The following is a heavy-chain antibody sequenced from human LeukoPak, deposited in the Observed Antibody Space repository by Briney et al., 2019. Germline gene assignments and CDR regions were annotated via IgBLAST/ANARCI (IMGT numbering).Heavy chain of an antibody. J-gene: IGHJ4*02. CDR1: GFTFSDYY. D-gene: IGHD1-26*01. Sequence: GGSLRLSCAASGFTFSDYYMSWIRQAPGKGLEWVSYISSSGSTIYYADSVKGRFTISRDNAKNSLYLQMNSLRAEDTAVYYCARDRYSGSYHTWGRFDYWGQGTLVTVSS. CDR3: ARDRYSGSYHTWGRFDY. CDR2: ISSSGSTI. V-gene: IGHV3-11*01.